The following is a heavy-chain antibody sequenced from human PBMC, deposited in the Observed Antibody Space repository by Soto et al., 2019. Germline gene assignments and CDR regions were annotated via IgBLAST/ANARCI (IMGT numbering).Heavy chain of an antibody. CDR2: INHSGST. Sequence: PSEPMSVPRGVYRGSIRGYVWRWIRQPTAKGLEWIGEINHSGSTNYNPSRESRVTISVEKSKNQFSLKLSSVTAADTAVYYCARGTSSSWYSQGWFDPWGQGTAVSVSS. J-gene: IGHJ5*02. V-gene: IGHV4-34*01. CDR3: ARGTSSSWYSQGWFDP. D-gene: IGHD6-13*01. CDR1: RGSIRGYV.